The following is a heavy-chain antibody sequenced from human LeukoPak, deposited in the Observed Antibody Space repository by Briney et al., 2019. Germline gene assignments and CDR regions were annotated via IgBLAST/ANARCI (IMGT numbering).Heavy chain of an antibody. Sequence: GGSLRLSCAASGFTFSSYGIHWVRQAPGKGLEWVTFISYDGSNKYHADSVKGRFTISRDNSKNTVYLQMNSLRAEDTAVYYCARGDPPPYYYYYMDVWGKGTTVTVSS. J-gene: IGHJ6*03. V-gene: IGHV3-30*19. CDR1: GFTFSSYG. CDR3: ARGDPPPYYYYYMDV. CDR2: ISYDGSNK. D-gene: IGHD3-16*01.